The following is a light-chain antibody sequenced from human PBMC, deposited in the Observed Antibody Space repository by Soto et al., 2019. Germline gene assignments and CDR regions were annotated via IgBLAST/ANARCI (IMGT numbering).Light chain of an antibody. CDR2: GAS. V-gene: IGKV3-20*01. J-gene: IGKJ1*01. CDR3: QQYGGSSWT. Sequence: EIVLTQSPATLSLSPGERATLSCRASQSVSNNYLAWYQQKPGQAPRLLIYGASNRATGIPDRFSGSGSGTDFTLTISRLEPEDIALYYCQQYGGSSWTFGQGTSWIS. CDR1: QSVSNNY.